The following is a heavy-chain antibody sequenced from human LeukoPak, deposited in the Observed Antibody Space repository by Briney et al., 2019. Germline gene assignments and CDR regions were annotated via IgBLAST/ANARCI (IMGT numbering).Heavy chain of an antibody. CDR3: ARGWNSFWYFDF. Sequence: PGGSLRLSYAASGFTFSTYDMHWVRQVTGKDLEWVSAIGAAGDTYYPDSVKGRFTISRENVKNSLYLQMNSLRVEDTAVYYCARGWNSFWYFDFWGRGTQVTVSS. CDR1: GFTFSTYD. J-gene: IGHJ2*01. D-gene: IGHD1-7*01. CDR2: IGAAGDT. V-gene: IGHV3-13*01.